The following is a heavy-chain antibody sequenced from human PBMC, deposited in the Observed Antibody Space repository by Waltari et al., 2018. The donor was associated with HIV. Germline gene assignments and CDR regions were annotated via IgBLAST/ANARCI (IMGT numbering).Heavy chain of an antibody. J-gene: IGHJ4*02. CDR1: GYTFSDYY. V-gene: IGHV1-2*02. CDR3: ARDQTTWYDSSGAADS. CDR2: IYPKSGDT. D-gene: IGHD2-15*01. Sequence: QVQLVQSGAEVKKAGASVKVSCRASGYTFSDYYLYWVRQAPGQGLEWMGWIYPKSGDTNYAQQFQDRLTLTRDTSIATAYMELTSLDSDDTAMYFCARDQTTWYDSSGAADSWGQGTLVSVSS.